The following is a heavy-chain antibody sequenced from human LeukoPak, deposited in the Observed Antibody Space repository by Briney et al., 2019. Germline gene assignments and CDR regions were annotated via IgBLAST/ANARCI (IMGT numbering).Heavy chain of an antibody. CDR3: ATSNSGRYSEIDN. Sequence: PSETLSLTCTVSGGCVSSSSYYWGWIRRPPGKGQECIGTIYYAGNTYYNPSLESRISISVDTSNNQFSLKLSSVTAADTAVYYCATSNSGRYSEIDNWSQGTLVTVSS. CDR1: GGCVSSSSYY. CDR2: IYYAGNT. V-gene: IGHV4-39*01. J-gene: IGHJ4*02. D-gene: IGHD1-26*01.